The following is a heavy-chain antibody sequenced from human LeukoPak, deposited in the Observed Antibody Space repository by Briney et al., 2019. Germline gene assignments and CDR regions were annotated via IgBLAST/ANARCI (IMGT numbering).Heavy chain of an antibody. CDR1: GGSISSYY. CDR3: ARDYHRDNWFVP. Sequence: SETLSLTCTVSGGSISSYYWSWIRQPPGKGLQWIGYIYYSGSTNYNPSLKSRVTISVDTSKNQFSLKLSSVTAADTAVYYCARDYHRDNWFVPWGQGTLVTVSS. CDR2: IYYSGST. J-gene: IGHJ5*02. V-gene: IGHV4-59*01.